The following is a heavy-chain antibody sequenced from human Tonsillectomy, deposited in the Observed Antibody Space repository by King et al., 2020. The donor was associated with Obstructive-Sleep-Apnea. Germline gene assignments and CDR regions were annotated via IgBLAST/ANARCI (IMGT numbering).Heavy chain of an antibody. Sequence: QLQESGPGLVKPSETLSLTCTVSGGSISSYYWSWIRQPPGKGLEWIGYIYYSGSTNYNPPLKSRVTISVDTSKNQFSLKLSSVTAADTAVYYCASGELGPFDYWGQGTLVTVSS. CDR1: GGSISSYY. V-gene: IGHV4-59*01. CDR2: IYYSGST. J-gene: IGHJ4*02. D-gene: IGHD7-27*01. CDR3: ASGELGPFDY.